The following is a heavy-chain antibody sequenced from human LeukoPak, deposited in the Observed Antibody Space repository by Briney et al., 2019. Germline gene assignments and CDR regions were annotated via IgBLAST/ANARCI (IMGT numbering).Heavy chain of an antibody. Sequence: ASVKVSCKAFGYSPTNYYVHWVRQAPGQGVEWMGEINPSGGSTSYAQKFQGRITVTRDTYTNTVYMDLSSLRSEDTATYYCARGAPTTRIGAGRFDYWGQGSLLTVAS. V-gene: IGHV1-46*01. J-gene: IGHJ4*02. CDR3: ARGAPTTRIGAGRFDY. D-gene: IGHD5-12*01. CDR2: INPSGGST. CDR1: GYSPTNYY.